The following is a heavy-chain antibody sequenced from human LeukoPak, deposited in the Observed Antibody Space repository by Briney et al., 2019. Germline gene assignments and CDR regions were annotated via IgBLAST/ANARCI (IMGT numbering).Heavy chain of an antibody. Sequence: GGSLRLSCAASGFTVSSNYMSWVRQAPGKGLEWVSVIYTGGYTYYADSVKGRFTISRDNSKNTLYLQVNSLRAEDTAVYYCAKTGNPATGDYWGQGSLVTVSA. CDR1: GFTVSSNY. J-gene: IGHJ4*02. CDR3: AKTGNPATGDY. D-gene: IGHD1-1*01. V-gene: IGHV3-53*01. CDR2: IYTGGYT.